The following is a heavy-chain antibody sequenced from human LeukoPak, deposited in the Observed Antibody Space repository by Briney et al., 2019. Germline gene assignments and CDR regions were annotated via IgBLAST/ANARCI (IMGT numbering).Heavy chain of an antibody. V-gene: IGHV3-66*01. J-gene: IGHJ4*02. D-gene: IGHD5-24*01. Sequence: GGSLRLSCAASGFTFSSYAMSWVRQTPGKGLEWVSVMYSGGTTYYADSVKGRFTISRDSSKNTVNLQMNSLRAEDTAVYYCARDRRDGYCLGHWGQGTLVTVSS. CDR1: GFTFSSYA. CDR2: MYSGGTT. CDR3: ARDRRDGYCLGH.